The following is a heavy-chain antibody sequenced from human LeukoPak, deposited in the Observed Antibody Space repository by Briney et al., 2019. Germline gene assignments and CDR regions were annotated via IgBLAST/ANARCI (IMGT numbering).Heavy chain of an antibody. V-gene: IGHV3-30*18. CDR1: GFTFSSYG. Sequence: GGSLRLSCAASGFTFSSYGMHWVRQAPGKGLEWVAVISYDGSNKYYADSVKGRFTISRDNSKNTLDLQMKSLRAEDTAVYYCAKERSFWEHYSDSSGYYYFDYWGQGTLVTVSS. D-gene: IGHD3-22*01. J-gene: IGHJ4*02. CDR2: ISYDGSNK. CDR3: AKERSFWEHYSDSSGYYYFDY.